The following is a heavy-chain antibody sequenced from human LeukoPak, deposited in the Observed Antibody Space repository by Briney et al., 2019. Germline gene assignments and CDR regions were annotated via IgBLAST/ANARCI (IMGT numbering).Heavy chain of an antibody. J-gene: IGHJ4*02. Sequence: GGSLRLSCAASGFTFSSYSMNWVRQAPGKGLEWVSSISSSSSYIYYADSVKGRFTISRDNAKNSLYLQMNSLRAEDTAVYYCARGGAGWWAKSPAQALSDYWGQGTLVTVSS. CDR3: ARGGAGWWAKSPAQALSDY. V-gene: IGHV3-21*01. CDR1: GFTFSSYS. D-gene: IGHD2-8*02. CDR2: ISSSSSYI.